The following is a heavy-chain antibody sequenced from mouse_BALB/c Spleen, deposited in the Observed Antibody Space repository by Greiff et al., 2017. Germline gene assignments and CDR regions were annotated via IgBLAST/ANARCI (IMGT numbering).Heavy chain of an antibody. Sequence: LQQPGSELVRPGASVKLSCKASGYTFTSYWMHWVKQRPGQGLEWIGNIYPGSGSTNYDEKFKSKATLTVDTSSSTAYMQLSSLTSEDSAVYICILYSNSSAYWGEGGLCTVSA. CDR2: IYPGSGST. D-gene: IGHD2-5*01. CDR1: GYTFTSYW. CDR3: ILYSNSSAY. V-gene: IGHV1S22*01. J-gene: IGHJ3*01.